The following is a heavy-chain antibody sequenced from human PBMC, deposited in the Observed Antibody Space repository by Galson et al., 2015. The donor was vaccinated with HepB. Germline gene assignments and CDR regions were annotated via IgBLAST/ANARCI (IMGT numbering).Heavy chain of an antibody. CDR2: ISYDGSNK. CDR1: GFTFSSYA. V-gene: IGHV3-30*04. CDR3: ARDPVVVPAAMSYYYYGMDV. Sequence: SLRLSCAASGFTFSSYAMHWVRQAPGKGLEWVAVISYDGSNKYYADSVKGRFTISRDNSKNTLYLQMNSLRAEDTAVYYCARDPVVVPAAMSYYYYGMDVWGQGTTVTVSS. J-gene: IGHJ6*02. D-gene: IGHD2-2*01.